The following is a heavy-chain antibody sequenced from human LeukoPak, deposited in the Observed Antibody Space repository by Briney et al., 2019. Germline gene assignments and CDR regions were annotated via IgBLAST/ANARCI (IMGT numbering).Heavy chain of an antibody. CDR2: INSDGSST. CDR3: ARVGGATAVTMYFEY. D-gene: IGHD1-26*01. CDR1: GFTFSNYW. J-gene: IGHJ4*02. V-gene: IGHV3-74*01. Sequence: GGSLRLSCAASGFTFSNYWMHWVRQAPGKGLVWVSRINSDGSSTRYADSVKGRFTISRDNAKNTLYLQMNSLRAEDTAVYYCARVGGATAVTMYFEYWGQGTLVTVSS.